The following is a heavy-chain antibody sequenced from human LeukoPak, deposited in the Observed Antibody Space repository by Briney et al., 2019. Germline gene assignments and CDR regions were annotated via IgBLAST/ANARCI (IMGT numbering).Heavy chain of an antibody. D-gene: IGHD6-13*01. J-gene: IGHJ4*02. Sequence: GGSLRLSCSASGFTLNTNYMNWVRQVPGKGLEWVSVIYAGGNTYYADSVKERFTISRDNSRNTLYLQMNSLRGDDTAVYYCAREVYSSTWFDLWGQGTLVTVSS. V-gene: IGHV3-66*01. CDR2: IYAGGNT. CDR3: AREVYSSTWFDL. CDR1: GFTLNTNY.